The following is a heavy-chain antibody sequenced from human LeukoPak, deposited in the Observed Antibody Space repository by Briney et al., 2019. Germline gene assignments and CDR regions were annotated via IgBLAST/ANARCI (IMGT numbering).Heavy chain of an antibody. CDR2: INHSGST. V-gene: IGHV4-34*01. D-gene: IGHD3-16*02. CDR3: ARRPPGDPLSYYFDY. J-gene: IGHJ4*02. Sequence: SETLSLTCAVYGGSFSGYYWRWIRQPPGKGLEWIGEINHSGSTNYNPSLKSRVTISVDTSKNQFSLKLSSVTAADTAVYYCARRPPGDPLSYYFDYWGQGTLVTVSS. CDR1: GGSFSGYY.